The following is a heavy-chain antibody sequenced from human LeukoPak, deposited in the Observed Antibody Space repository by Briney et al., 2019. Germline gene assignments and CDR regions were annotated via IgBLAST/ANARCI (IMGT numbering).Heavy chain of an antibody. CDR2: ISSSSSYI. CDR1: GFTFSSYS. D-gene: IGHD6-19*01. V-gene: IGHV3-21*01. Sequence: GGSLRLSCAASGFTFSSYSMNWVRQAPGKGLEWVSSISSSSSYIYYADSVKGRFTISRDNAKNSLYLQMNSLRAEDTAVYYCARDSSGWYGAFDIWGQGTMVTVSS. CDR3: ARDSSGWYGAFDI. J-gene: IGHJ3*02.